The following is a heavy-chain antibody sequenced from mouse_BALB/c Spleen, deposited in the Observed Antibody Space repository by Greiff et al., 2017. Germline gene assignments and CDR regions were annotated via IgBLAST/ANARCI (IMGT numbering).Heavy chain of an antibody. CDR3: AREEDYGSSYDAMDY. J-gene: IGHJ4*01. D-gene: IGHD1-1*01. CDR1: GYSITSDYA. Sequence: EVQLQESGPGLVKPSQSLSLTCTVTGYSITSDYAWNWIRQFPGNKLEWMGYISYSGSTSYNPSLKSRISITRDTSKNQFFLQLNSVTTEDTATYYCAREEDYGSSYDAMDYWGQGTSVTVSS. V-gene: IGHV3-2*02. CDR2: ISYSGST.